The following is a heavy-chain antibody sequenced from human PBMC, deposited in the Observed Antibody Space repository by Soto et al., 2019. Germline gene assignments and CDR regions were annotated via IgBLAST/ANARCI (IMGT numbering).Heavy chain of an antibody. J-gene: IGHJ6*02. CDR1: GYTFTGYY. CDR3: ARDKIPTGYYRYYYGMDV. D-gene: IGHD3-9*01. V-gene: IGHV1-2*04. Sequence: ASVKVSCKASGYTFTGYYMHWVRQAPGQGLEWMGWINPNSGGTNYAQKFQGWVTMTRDTSISTAYMELSRLRSDATAVYYCARDKIPTGYYRYYYGMDVWGQGTTVTVSS. CDR2: INPNSGGT.